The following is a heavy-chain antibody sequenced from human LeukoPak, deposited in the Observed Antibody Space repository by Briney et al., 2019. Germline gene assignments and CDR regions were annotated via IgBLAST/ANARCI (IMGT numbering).Heavy chain of an antibody. J-gene: IGHJ4*02. D-gene: IGHD4-17*01. Sequence: GASVKVSCKASGYTFTGYYMHWVRQAPGQGLEWMGRIDPNSGGTNYAQKFQGRVTMTRDTSISTAYMELSRLRSDDTAVYYCATHGDYGVSFDYWGQGTLVTVSS. CDR1: GYTFTGYY. CDR2: IDPNSGGT. V-gene: IGHV1-2*06. CDR3: ATHGDYGVSFDY.